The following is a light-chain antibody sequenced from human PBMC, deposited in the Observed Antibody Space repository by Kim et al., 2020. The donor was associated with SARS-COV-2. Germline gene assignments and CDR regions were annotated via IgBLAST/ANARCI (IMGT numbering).Light chain of an antibody. CDR3: QQYNSWA. V-gene: IGKV1-5*01. CDR1: KSVSTW. CDR2: DAS. J-gene: IGKJ1*01. Sequence: SASVGDTVTVTCRASKSVSTWLAWYQHKPGKAPKLLIYDASKLESGVPSRFSGSGSGTEFTLTISSLQPEDFATYYCQQYNSWAFVQGTKVDIK.